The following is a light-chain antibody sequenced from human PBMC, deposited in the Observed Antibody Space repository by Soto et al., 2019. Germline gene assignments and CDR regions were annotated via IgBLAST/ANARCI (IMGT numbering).Light chain of an antibody. V-gene: IGLV2-11*01. CDR2: EVS. CDR3: CSYAGSYTPVI. J-gene: IGLJ2*01. Sequence: QSALTQPRSVSGSPGQSVTISCTGTSSDLGGYNYASWYQQHPGKAPKLLIYEVSKRPSGVPNRFSGSKSGNTASLTISALQAEDEADFYCCSYAGSYTPVIFGGVTKLTVL. CDR1: SSDLGGYNY.